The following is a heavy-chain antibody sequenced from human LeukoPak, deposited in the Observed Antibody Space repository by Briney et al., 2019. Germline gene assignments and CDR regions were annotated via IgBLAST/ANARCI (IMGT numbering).Heavy chain of an antibody. CDR1: GYTFTNYD. CDR2: MNPTSGKA. CDR3: ARDFFDGHGYTFYYYGMDV. D-gene: IGHD5-18*01. Sequence: GASVKVSCKASGYTFTNYDVNWVRQATGQGLEWMGWMNPTSGKAGFAQRFQGRVPMTRNISISTAYMELSSLRSEDTAVYYCARDFFDGHGYTFYYYGMDVWGQGTTVTVSS. V-gene: IGHV1-8*01. J-gene: IGHJ6*02.